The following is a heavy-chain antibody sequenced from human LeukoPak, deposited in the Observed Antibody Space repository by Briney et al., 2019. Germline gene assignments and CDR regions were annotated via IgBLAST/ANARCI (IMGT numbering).Heavy chain of an antibody. CDR2: INPGDSDT. CDR1: GYSFTSYW. D-gene: IGHD1-26*01. CDR3: ARLGIPEYFQD. Sequence: GESLKTSCKGSGYSFTSYWIGWVRQMPGKGLEWMGVINPGDSDTRYSPSFQGQVTMSVDKSITTASLQWRSLKASDTAMYYCARLGIPEYFQDWGQGTLVTVSS. V-gene: IGHV5-51*01. J-gene: IGHJ1*01.